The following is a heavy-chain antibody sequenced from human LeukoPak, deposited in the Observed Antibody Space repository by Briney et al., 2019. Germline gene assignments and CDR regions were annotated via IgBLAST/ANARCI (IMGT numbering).Heavy chain of an antibody. V-gene: IGHV1-69*05. CDR3: AREARGENYYDSSGYIQK. D-gene: IGHD3-22*01. CDR1: GGTFSSYA. CDR2: IIPIFGTA. Sequence: SVKVSCKASGGTFSSYAISWVRQAPGQGLGWMGRIIPIFGTANYAQKFQGRVTITTDESTSTAYMELSSLRSEDTAVYYCAREARGENYYDSSGYIQKWGQGTLVTVSS. J-gene: IGHJ4*02.